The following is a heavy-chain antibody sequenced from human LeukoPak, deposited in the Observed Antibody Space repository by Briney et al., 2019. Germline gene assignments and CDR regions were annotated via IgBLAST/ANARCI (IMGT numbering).Heavy chain of an antibody. CDR3: ARAYGSGSSEFDY. Sequence: SETLSLTCTVSGGSISSYYWSWIRQPPGKGLEWIGYIYYSGSTNHNPSLKSRVTISVGTSKNQFSLKLSSVTAADTAVYYCARAYGSGSSEFDYWGQGTLVTVSS. D-gene: IGHD3-10*01. CDR1: GGSISSYY. J-gene: IGHJ4*02. CDR2: IYYSGST. V-gene: IGHV4-59*01.